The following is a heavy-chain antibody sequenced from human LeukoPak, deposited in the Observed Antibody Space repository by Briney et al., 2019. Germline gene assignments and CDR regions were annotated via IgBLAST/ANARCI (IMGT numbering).Heavy chain of an antibody. V-gene: IGHV4-61*02. CDR1: GGSISSGSYY. J-gene: IGHJ3*02. Sequence: SETLSLTCTVSGGSISSGSYYWSWIRQPAGKGLEWIGRIYTSGSTNYNPSLKSRVTISVDTSKNQFSLKLSSVTAADTAVYYCARVSGGDFWSGWNYAFDIWGQGTMVTVSS. CDR3: ARVSGGDFWSGWNYAFDI. D-gene: IGHD3-3*01. CDR2: IYTSGST.